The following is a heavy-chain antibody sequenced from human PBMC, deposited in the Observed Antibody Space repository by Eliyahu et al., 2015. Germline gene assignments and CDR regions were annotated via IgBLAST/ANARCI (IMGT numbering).Heavy chain of an antibody. CDR1: GFSLTTSGMC. CDR2: INWDDDK. CDR3: ARTASSSATWGAYDI. Sequence: QVTLRESGPALVKPTQTLTLTCTFSGFSLTTSGMCVTWIRQPPGKALEWLAFINWDDDKYYSTSLKTRLTISKDTSKNQVVLTMTNMDPMDTGTYYCARTASSSATWGAYDIWGQGTMVTVSS. D-gene: IGHD6-13*01. J-gene: IGHJ3*02. V-gene: IGHV2-70*01.